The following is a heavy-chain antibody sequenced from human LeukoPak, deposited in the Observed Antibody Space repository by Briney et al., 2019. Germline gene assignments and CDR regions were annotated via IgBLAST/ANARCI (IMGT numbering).Heavy chain of an antibody. D-gene: IGHD2-15*01. V-gene: IGHV5-51*01. CDR2: IFPSDSDT. J-gene: IGHJ3*02. CDR1: GYSFTSYW. CDR3: ARRGVGYCSGGSCYAFDI. Sequence: GESLKISCKGSGYSFTSYWTGWVRQMPGKGLEWMGIIFPSDSDTRYSPSFQGQVTISADKSISTAYLQWSSLKASDTAMYYCARRGVGYCSGGSCYAFDIWGQGTMVTVSS.